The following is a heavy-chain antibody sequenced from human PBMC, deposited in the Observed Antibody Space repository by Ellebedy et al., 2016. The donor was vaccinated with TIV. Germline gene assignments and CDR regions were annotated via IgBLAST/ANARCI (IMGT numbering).Heavy chain of an antibody. CDR1: GDSVSSNSAA. V-gene: IGHV6-1*01. D-gene: IGHD6-13*01. Sequence: SQTLSLTCAISGDSVSSNSAAWNWIRQSPSRGLEWLGRTYYRSKWYNDYAVSVKSRITINPDTSKNQFSLKLSSVTAADTAVYYCARGHPPAIAAAGRNNWFDPWGQGTLVTVSS. CDR3: ARGHPPAIAAAGRNNWFDP. J-gene: IGHJ5*02. CDR2: TYYRSKWYN.